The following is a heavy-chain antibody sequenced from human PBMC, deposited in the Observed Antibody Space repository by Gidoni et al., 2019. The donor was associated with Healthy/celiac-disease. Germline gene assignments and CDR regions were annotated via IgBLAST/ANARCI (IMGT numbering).Heavy chain of an antibody. Sequence: QLQLVQSGAAVKKPGSSVKVSCKAAAGSFRSYAISWVGQAPGQGLEWMGGVIPIFGTANYAQKFQGRVTITADESTSTAYMELSSLGSGDTAVYYCARLGSYGVGTFDIWGQGTMVTVSS. CDR1: AGSFRSYA. V-gene: IGHV1-69*01. D-gene: IGHD7-27*01. J-gene: IGHJ3*02. CDR2: VIPIFGTA. CDR3: ARLGSYGVGTFDI.